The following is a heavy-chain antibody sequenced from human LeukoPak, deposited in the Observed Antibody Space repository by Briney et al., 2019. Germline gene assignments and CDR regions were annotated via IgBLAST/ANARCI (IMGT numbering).Heavy chain of an antibody. CDR1: GYSFTSYW. CDR2: IYPGDSDT. CDR3: AISSLYSSGRYGPDY. D-gene: IGHD6-19*01. V-gene: IGHV5-51*01. J-gene: IGHJ4*02. Sequence: GESLKISCKGSGYSFTSYWIGWVRQMPGKGLEWMRIIYPGDSDTRYSPSFQGQVTISADKSISTAYLQWSSLKASDTAMYYCAISSLYSSGRYGPDYWGQGTLVTVSS.